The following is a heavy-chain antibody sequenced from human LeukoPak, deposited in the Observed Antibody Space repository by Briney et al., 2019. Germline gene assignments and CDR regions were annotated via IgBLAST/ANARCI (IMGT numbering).Heavy chain of an antibody. CDR2: INHSGST. V-gene: IGHV4-34*01. J-gene: IGHJ4*02. Sequence: ASETLSLTCAVYGGSFSGYYWSWIRQPPGKGLEWIGEINHSGSTNYNPPLKSRVTISVDTSKNQFSLKLSSVTAADTAVYYCARGPWLVGRRDFDYRGQGTLVTVSS. D-gene: IGHD1-26*01. CDR1: GGSFSGYY. CDR3: ARGPWLVGRRDFDY.